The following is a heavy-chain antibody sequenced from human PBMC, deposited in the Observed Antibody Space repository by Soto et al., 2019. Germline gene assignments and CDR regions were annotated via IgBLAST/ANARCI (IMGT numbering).Heavy chain of an antibody. V-gene: IGHV3-15*01. CDR3: TPGIQLWYTTGDY. CDR1: GFTFSNAW. D-gene: IGHD5-18*01. J-gene: IGHJ4*02. CDR2: IKSKTDGGTT. Sequence: EVQLVESGGGLVKPGGSLRLSCAASGFTFSNAWMSWVRQAPGKGLEWVVRIKSKTDGGTTDYAAPVKGRFTISRDESKNTLYVQMNSLKTEDTAVSYCTPGIQLWYTTGDYWGQGTLVTVSS.